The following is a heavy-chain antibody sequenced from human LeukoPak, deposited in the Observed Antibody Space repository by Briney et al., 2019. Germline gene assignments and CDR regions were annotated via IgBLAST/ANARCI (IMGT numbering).Heavy chain of an antibody. D-gene: IGHD2-2*01. CDR2: IIPILGIA. V-gene: IGHV1-69*04. J-gene: IGHJ6*02. CDR3: ARSIGPRRTDHYGMDV. Sequence: ASVKVSCKASGYTFTSYDINWVRQATGQGLEWMGRIIPILGIANYAQKFQGRVTITADKSTSTAYMELSSLRSEDTAVYYCARSIGPRRTDHYGMDVWGQGTTVTVCS. CDR1: GYTFTSYD.